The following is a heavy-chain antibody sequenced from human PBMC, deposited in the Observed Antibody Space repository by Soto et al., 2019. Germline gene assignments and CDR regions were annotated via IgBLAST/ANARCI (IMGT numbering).Heavy chain of an antibody. CDR2: IWYDGSNK. J-gene: IGHJ6*02. CDR3: ARDRMVAATFGSYYYYGMDV. CDR1: GFTFSSYG. D-gene: IGHD2-15*01. V-gene: IGHV3-33*01. Sequence: GGSLRLSCAASGFTFSSYGMHWVRQAPGKGLEWVAVIWYDGSNKYYADSVKGRFTISRDNSKNTLYLQMNSLRAEDTAVYYCARDRMVAATFGSYYYYGMDVWGQGTTVTVSS.